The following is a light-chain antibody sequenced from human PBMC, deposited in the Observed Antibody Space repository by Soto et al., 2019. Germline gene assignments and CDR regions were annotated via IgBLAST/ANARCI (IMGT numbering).Light chain of an antibody. CDR3: QQLNGYLELT. CDR1: QGISTY. CDR2: DAS. V-gene: IGKV1-9*01. J-gene: IGKJ4*01. Sequence: DIQLTQSPSFLSASVGDRVTMTCRASQGISTYLAWYQQKLGKAPKLLIYDASTLQSGVPSRFSGSRSGTEFTLTISSLQPEDFATYYCQQLNGYLELTFGGGTKVDIK.